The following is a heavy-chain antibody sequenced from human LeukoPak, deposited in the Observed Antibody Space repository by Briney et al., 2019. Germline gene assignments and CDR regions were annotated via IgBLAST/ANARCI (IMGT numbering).Heavy chain of an antibody. CDR2: INVNRGGT. CDR1: GYTFTDYY. Sequence: ASLKVSCKASGYTFTDYYIHWVRQAPGQGLEWMGWINVNRGGTNYAQRFQGRVTMTRDTSITTAYMELSRLKSDDTAVYYCARRDCSSTICYYLDYWGQGTLVTVSS. J-gene: IGHJ4*02. V-gene: IGHV1-2*02. D-gene: IGHD2-2*01. CDR3: ARRDCSSTICYYLDY.